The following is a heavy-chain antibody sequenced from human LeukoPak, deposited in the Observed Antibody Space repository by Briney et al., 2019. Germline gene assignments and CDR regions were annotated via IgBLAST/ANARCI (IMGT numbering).Heavy chain of an antibody. D-gene: IGHD1-26*01. V-gene: IGHV3-66*04. CDR2: IYNDGST. J-gene: IGHJ4*02. Sequence: PGGSLRLSCAASGFTVSNNSMTWVRQAPGKGLRWVSIIYNDGSTYYADSVKGRFTISRDNSKNTLYLQMNRLRVDDTAVYYCARQYSGSWPIGDYWGQGTLVTVSS. CDR3: ARQYSGSWPIGDY. CDR1: GFTVSNNS.